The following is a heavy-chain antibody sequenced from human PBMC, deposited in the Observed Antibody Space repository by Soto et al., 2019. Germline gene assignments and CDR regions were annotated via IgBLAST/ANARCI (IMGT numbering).Heavy chain of an antibody. CDR1: GFTFSSYS. D-gene: IGHD2-2*01. CDR2: ISSSSSYI. Sequence: VGSLRLSCAASGFTFSSYSMNWVRQAPGKGLEWVSSISSSSSYIYYADSVKGRFTISRDNAKNSLYLQMNSLRAEDTAVYYCAREALPYCSSTSCYLQGFDPWGQGTLVTVSS. V-gene: IGHV3-21*01. CDR3: AREALPYCSSTSCYLQGFDP. J-gene: IGHJ5*02.